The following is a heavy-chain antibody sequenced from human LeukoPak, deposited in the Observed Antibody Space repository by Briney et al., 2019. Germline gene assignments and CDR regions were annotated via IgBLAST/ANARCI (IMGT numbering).Heavy chain of an antibody. V-gene: IGHV4-34*01. CDR1: GGSFSGYY. Sequence: SETLSLTCAVYGGSFSGYYWSWIRQPPGKGLEWIGEINHSGSTNYNPSLKSRVTISVDTSKNQFSLKLSSVTAADTAVYYCARGAITMVPWFDHWGQGTLVTVSS. J-gene: IGHJ5*02. CDR2: INHSGST. D-gene: IGHD3-10*01. CDR3: ARGAITMVPWFDH.